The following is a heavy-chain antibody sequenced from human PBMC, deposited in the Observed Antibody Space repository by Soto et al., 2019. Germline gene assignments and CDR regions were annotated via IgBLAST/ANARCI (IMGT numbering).Heavy chain of an antibody. J-gene: IGHJ4*02. CDR1: GFNFDDYA. Sequence: EVQLVESGGGLVQPGRSLSLSCAASGFNFDDYAMHWVRQPPGKGLEWVAGISWNGESVSYADSVKSRFTISRDNAKNSLSLHMASLRAEDTAFYYCVKDTYLLVGATHFDFWGQGALVTVSS. V-gene: IGHV3-9*01. CDR3: VKDTYLLVGATHFDF. CDR2: ISWNGESV. D-gene: IGHD1-26*01.